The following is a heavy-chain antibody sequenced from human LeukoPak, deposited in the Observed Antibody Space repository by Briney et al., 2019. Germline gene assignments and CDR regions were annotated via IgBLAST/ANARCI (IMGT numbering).Heavy chain of an antibody. Sequence: GGSLRLSCEDSGFTFSSYAMHWVRQAPGKGLEWVAVISYDGSNKYYADSVKGRFTISRDNSKNTLYLQMNSLRAEDTAVYYCARSPVHGWLRFSHLDYWGQGTLVTVSS. J-gene: IGHJ4*02. CDR1: GFTFSSYA. V-gene: IGHV3-30*04. D-gene: IGHD5-12*01. CDR2: ISYDGSNK. CDR3: ARSPVHGWLRFSHLDY.